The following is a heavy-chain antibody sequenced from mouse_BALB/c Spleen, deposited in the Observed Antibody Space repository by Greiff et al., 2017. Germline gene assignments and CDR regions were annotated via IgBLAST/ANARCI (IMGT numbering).Heavy chain of an antibody. D-gene: IGHD2-4*01. CDR3: VRAYDYDRYFDV. V-gene: IGHV2-9-2*01. J-gene: IGHJ1*01. Sequence: VQLLESGPGLVPPSQSLSITCTVSGFSLNSYDISWIRQPPGKGLEWLGGIWIGGGTNYNSAFVSRLSISKNNSKSHVFLKMNRMQTDNTAIYYCVRAYDYDRYFDVWGAGTTVTVSS. CDR1: GFSLNSYD. CDR2: IWIGGGT.